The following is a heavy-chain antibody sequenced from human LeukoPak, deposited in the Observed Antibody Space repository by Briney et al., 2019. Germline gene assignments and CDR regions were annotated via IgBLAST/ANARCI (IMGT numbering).Heavy chain of an antibody. Sequence: GGSLRLSCAASGFTFSNYNMNWVRQVPGKGLECIAYISSSSSTIYYADSVKGRFTISRDNAKNSLFLHMNSLRAEDTALYYCARENFADLFDFWGQGALVTVSS. V-gene: IGHV3-48*01. CDR2: ISSSSSTI. CDR3: ARENFADLFDF. J-gene: IGHJ4*02. D-gene: IGHD1-7*01. CDR1: GFTFSNYN.